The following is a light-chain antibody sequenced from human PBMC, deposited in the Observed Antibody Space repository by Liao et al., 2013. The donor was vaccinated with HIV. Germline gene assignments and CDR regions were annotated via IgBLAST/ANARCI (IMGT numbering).Light chain of an antibody. CDR2: YDS. CDR3: QAWDTSTGV. J-gene: IGLJ3*02. CDR1: RLTEKY. V-gene: IGLV3-1*01. Sequence: SYELTQPPSVSVSPGQTANITCSGDRLTEKYVYWYQQKPGQSPILVIYYDSDRPSGIPERFSGSNSGNTATLTISGTQAMDEADYYCQAWDTSTGVFGGGTKLTVL.